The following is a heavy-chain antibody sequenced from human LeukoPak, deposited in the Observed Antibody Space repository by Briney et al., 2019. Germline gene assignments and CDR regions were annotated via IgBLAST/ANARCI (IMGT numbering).Heavy chain of an antibody. CDR2: FDPEDGET. Sequence: ASVKVSCKVSGYTLTELSMHWVRQAPGKGLEWMGGFDPEDGETIYAQKFQGRVTMTEDTSTDTAYMELSSLRSEGTAVYYCATEPGYGSGSYYTDYWGQGTLVTVSS. CDR1: GYTLTELS. J-gene: IGHJ4*02. D-gene: IGHD3-10*01. CDR3: ATEPGYGSGSYYTDY. V-gene: IGHV1-24*01.